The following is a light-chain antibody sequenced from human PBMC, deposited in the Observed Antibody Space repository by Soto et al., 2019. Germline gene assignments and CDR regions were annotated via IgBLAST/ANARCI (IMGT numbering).Light chain of an antibody. Sequence: QSVLTQPASVSGSPGQSITISRTGTSRDVGSYNLVSWYQRHPGTAPNLMIYEVSKRPSGVSNRFSGSKSGNTASLTISGLQAEDEADYYCCSYAGSSTFYVFGTGTKVTVL. V-gene: IGLV2-23*02. CDR3: CSYAGSSTFYV. CDR2: EVS. J-gene: IGLJ1*01. CDR1: SRDVGSYNL.